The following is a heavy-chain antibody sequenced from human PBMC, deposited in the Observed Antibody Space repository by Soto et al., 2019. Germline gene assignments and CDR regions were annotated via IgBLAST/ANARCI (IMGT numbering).Heavy chain of an antibody. V-gene: IGHV1-69*13. CDR3: ARGHYDPWTDINGERPMDV. Sequence: ASVKVSCKASGGTFSSYAISWVRQAPGQGLEWMGGIIPIFGTANYAQKFQGRVTITADEYTSTAYMELSSLRSEDTAVYYCARGHYDPWTDINGERPMDVWGQGTTVTVSS. CDR2: IIPIFGTA. J-gene: IGHJ6*02. CDR1: GGTFSSYA. D-gene: IGHD5-12*01.